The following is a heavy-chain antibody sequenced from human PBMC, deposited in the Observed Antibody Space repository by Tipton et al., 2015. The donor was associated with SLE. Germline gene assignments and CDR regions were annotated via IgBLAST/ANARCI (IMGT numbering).Heavy chain of an antibody. J-gene: IGHJ6*02. D-gene: IGHD1-26*01. Sequence: SLRLSCAASGFTFSNAWTSWVRQAPGKGLEWVGRIKSKTDGGTTDYAAPVKGRFTISRDDSKNTLYLQMNSLKTEDTAVYYCTTGRGSGSYLYYYGMDVWGQGTTVAVSS. CDR3: TTGRGSGSYLYYYGMDV. V-gene: IGHV3-15*01. CDR2: IKSKTDGGTT. CDR1: GFTFSNAW.